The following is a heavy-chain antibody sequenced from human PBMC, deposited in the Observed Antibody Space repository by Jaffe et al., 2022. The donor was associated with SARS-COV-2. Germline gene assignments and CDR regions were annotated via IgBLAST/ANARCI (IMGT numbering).Heavy chain of an antibody. D-gene: IGHD6-19*01. CDR3: ATREVAVADMYRGLDY. V-gene: IGHV3-23*01. J-gene: IGHJ4*02. CDR1: GFTFTSYA. CDR2: ISSTGDST. Sequence: EVQLLESGGGLVQPGGSLRLSCAASGFTFTSYAMNWVRQAPGKGLEWVSAISSTGDSTYYADSVKGRFTISRDNSKNTLYLQMNSLRAEDTAVYYCATREVAVADMYRGLDYWGQGTLVTVSS.